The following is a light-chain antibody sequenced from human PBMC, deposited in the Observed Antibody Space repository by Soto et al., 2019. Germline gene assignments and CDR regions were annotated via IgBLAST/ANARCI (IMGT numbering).Light chain of an antibody. V-gene: IGKV3-20*01. Sequence: EIVLTQSPGTLSLSPGERATLSCRANQSLRSTYVAWYQQKPGQSPRLLIYGASSRATGIPDRFSGSGSGTDFSLTITRLEPEDFAVYYCQHYGGSWEFGQGTQVDFK. CDR2: GAS. J-gene: IGKJ1*01. CDR3: QHYGGSWE. CDR1: QSLRSTY.